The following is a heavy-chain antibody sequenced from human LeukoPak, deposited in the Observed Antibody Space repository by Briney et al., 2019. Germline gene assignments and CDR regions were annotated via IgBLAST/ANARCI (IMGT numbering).Heavy chain of an antibody. CDR1: GFTFSSYA. J-gene: IGHJ4*02. D-gene: IGHD3-22*01. CDR3: AKSQEDDTSGYHFSNFDY. Sequence: GSLRLSCAASGFTFSSYAMSWVRPAPGKGLEWVSAISGSGGSTYYADSVKGRFTISRDNSKNTLYLQMNSLRAEDTAVYYCAKSQEDDTSGYHFSNFDYWGQGTLGTVSS. CDR2: ISGSGGST. V-gene: IGHV3-23*01.